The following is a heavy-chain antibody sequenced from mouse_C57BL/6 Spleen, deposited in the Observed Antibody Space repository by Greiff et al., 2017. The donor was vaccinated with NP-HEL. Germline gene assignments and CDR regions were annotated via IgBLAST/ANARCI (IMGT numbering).Heavy chain of an antibody. V-gene: IGHV1-72*01. CDR2: IDPNSGGT. CDR3: ASFGYDLFAY. J-gene: IGHJ3*01. Sequence: QVQLQQPGAELVKPGASVKLSCKASGYTFTSYWMHWVKQRPGRGLEWIGRIDPNSGGTKYNEKFKSKATLTVDKPSSTADMQLSSLTSEDSAVCYGASFGYDLFAYWGQGTLVTVSA. CDR1: GYTFTSYW. D-gene: IGHD2-2*01.